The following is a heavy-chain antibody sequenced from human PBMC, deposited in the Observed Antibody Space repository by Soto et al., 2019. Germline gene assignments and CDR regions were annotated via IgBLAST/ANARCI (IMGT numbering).Heavy chain of an antibody. V-gene: IGHV3-9*01. CDR1: GFTFDDYA. D-gene: IGHD3-22*01. CDR2: ISWNSGSI. CDR3: AKGEGSSGYYSLFDY. J-gene: IGHJ4*02. Sequence: EVQLVESGGGLVQPGRSLRLSCAASGFTFDDYAMHWVRQAPGKGLEWVSGISWNSGSIGYADSVKGRFTISRDNAKNSLYLQMNSLRAEDTALYYCAKGEGSSGYYSLFDYWGKGTLVTVSS.